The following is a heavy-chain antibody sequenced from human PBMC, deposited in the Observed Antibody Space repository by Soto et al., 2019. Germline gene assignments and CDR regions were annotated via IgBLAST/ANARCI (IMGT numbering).Heavy chain of an antibody. V-gene: IGHV4-59*01. CDR3: ARGGSCSSTSCYVLYYYYYMDV. Sequence: SETLSLTCTVSGGSISSYYWSWIRQPPGKGLEWIGYIYYSGSTNYNPSLKSRVTISVDTSKNQFSLKLSSVTAADTAVYYCARGGSCSSTSCYVLYYYYYMDVWGKGTTVT. J-gene: IGHJ6*03. CDR2: IYYSGST. CDR1: GGSISSYY. D-gene: IGHD2-2*01.